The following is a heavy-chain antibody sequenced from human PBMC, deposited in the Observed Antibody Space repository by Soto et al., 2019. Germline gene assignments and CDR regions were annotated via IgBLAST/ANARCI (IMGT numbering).Heavy chain of an antibody. Sequence: EVQLVESEGGLVQRGGSLRLSCAASGFTFNYYWMHWVRQAPGQGLVWVSHIHSDGSKTTYADSVKGRFTISRDNAKNTLYLPMNSLRAEDTAVYYCVRGDRGGFDLWGQGTAVTVSS. V-gene: IGHV3-74*01. CDR3: VRGDRGGFDL. D-gene: IGHD2-21*02. J-gene: IGHJ3*01. CDR1: GFTFNYYW. CDR2: IHSDGSKT.